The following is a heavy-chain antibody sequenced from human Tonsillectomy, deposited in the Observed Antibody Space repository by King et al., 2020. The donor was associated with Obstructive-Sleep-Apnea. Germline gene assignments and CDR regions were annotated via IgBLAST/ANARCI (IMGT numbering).Heavy chain of an antibody. V-gene: IGHV4-34*01. CDR3: ARWVGATTGDY. D-gene: IGHD1-26*01. CDR1: GGSFSGYY. Sequence: VQLQQWGAGLLKPSETLSLTCAVYGGSFSGYYWSWIRQPPGKGLEWIGEINHSGSTNYNPSLKSRVTISVDTSKNQFSLKLSSVTAADTAVYYCARWVGATTGDYWGQGTLVTVSS. J-gene: IGHJ4*02. CDR2: INHSGST.